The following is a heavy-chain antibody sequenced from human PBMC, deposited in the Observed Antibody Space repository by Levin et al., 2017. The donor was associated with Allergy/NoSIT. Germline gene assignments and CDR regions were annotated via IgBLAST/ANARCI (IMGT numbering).Heavy chain of an antibody. D-gene: IGHD4-17*01. Sequence: GESLKISCAASGFTFSTYAVNWVRQAPGQGLEWVSSISDSGGRTYYADSVKGRFTISRDNSKNTIYLQMNSLRAEDTAVYYCAKSGRDYGDYFYFDYWGQGTLVTVSS. J-gene: IGHJ4*02. V-gene: IGHV3-23*01. CDR1: GFTFSTYA. CDR3: AKSGRDYGDYFYFDY. CDR2: ISDSGGRT.